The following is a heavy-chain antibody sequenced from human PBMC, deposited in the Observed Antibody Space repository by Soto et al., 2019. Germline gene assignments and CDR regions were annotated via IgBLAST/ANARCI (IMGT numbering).Heavy chain of an antibody. V-gene: IGHV3-30*18. CDR2: ISYDGTYK. CDR1: GFTFSSYG. J-gene: IGHJ6*02. D-gene: IGHD6-13*01. CDR3: AKDQRAAAGNDGIDV. Sequence: PGGSLRLSCAASGFTFSSYGIHWVRQAPGKGLEWVAVISYDGTYKYYADSVKGRFTISRDNSKNTLYLQMNSLRGEDTAVYFCAKDQRAAAGNDGIDVWGQGTTVTVSS.